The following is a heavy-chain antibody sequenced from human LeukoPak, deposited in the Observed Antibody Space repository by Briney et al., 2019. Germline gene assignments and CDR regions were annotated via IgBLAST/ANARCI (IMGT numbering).Heavy chain of an antibody. CDR2: IWYDGSNK. J-gene: IGHJ6*03. Sequence: GGSLRLSCAASGFTFSSYGMHWVRRAPGKGLEWVAVIWYDGSNKYYADSVKGRFTISRDNSKNTLYLQMNSLRAEDTAVYYCAKDIDGYYYYYYMDVWGKGTTVTVSS. CDR3: AKDIDGYYYYYYMDV. V-gene: IGHV3-33*06. CDR1: GFTFSSYG. D-gene: IGHD5-24*01.